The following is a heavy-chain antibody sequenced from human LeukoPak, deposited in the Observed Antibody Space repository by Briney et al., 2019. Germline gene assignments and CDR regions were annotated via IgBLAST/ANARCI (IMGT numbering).Heavy chain of an antibody. CDR3: AKAPVTSCRGAYCYPFDS. V-gene: IGHV3-23*01. J-gene: IGHJ4*02. Sequence: GGSLRLSCAASGFTFNDYAMTWVRQAPGKGLEWVAATSSSDAGTYHADSVRGRFTISRDNSMNTLYLQMNSLRAEDAAVYFCAKAPVTSCRGAYCYPFDSWGQGTLVTVSS. D-gene: IGHD2-21*01. CDR1: GFTFNDYA. CDR2: TSSSDAGT.